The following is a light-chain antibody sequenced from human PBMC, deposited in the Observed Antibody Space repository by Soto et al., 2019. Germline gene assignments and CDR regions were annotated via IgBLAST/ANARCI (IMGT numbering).Light chain of an antibody. CDR3: QQYDDVPICP. Sequence: DIRMTQSPSSLSASVGDTVTITCQASQDIRYNLNWYQKRPGKAPRLLIYDASDLEPGVPSSFSGSGSATDFTVTISGLETEDAATYYCQQYDDVPICPFCPGTKV. CDR2: DAS. V-gene: IGKV1-33*01. CDR1: QDIRYN. J-gene: IGKJ3*01.